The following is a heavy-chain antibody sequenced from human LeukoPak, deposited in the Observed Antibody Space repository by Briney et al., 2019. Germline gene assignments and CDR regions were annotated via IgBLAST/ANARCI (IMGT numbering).Heavy chain of an antibody. D-gene: IGHD2-2*01. Sequence: GSLRLSCAASGFTFSDYYMSWIRQAPGKGLEWVSYISSSGSTIYYADSVKGRFTISRDNAKNSLYLQMNSLRAEDTAVYYCARHLSRGLAAMLFEDYWGQGTLVTVSS. J-gene: IGHJ4*02. V-gene: IGHV3-11*04. CDR2: ISSSGSTI. CDR1: GFTFSDYY. CDR3: ARHLSRGLAAMLFEDY.